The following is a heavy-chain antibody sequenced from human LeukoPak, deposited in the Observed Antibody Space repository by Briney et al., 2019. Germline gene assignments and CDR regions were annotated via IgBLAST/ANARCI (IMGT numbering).Heavy chain of an antibody. CDR1: GGSFSGYY. J-gene: IGHJ3*02. Sequence: SETLSLTCAVYGGSFSGYYWSWIRQPPGKGLEWIGEINHSGSTNYNPSLKSRVTISVDTSKNQFSLKLSSVTAADTAVYYCARDRSGSYWEDAFDIWGQGTMVTVSS. CDR3: ARDRSGSYWEDAFDI. V-gene: IGHV4-34*01. D-gene: IGHD1-26*01. CDR2: INHSGST.